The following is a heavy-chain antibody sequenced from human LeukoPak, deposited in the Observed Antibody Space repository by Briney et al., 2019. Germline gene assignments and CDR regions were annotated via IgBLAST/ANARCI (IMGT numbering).Heavy chain of an antibody. V-gene: IGHV1-2*02. D-gene: IGHD5-18*01. CDR3: ARDERGDTAVIK. CDR2: INPNSGGT. Sequence: ASVKVSCKASGYTFTGCYMHWVRQAPGQGLEWMGWINPNSGGTNYAQKFQGRVTMTRDTSISTAYMELSRLRSDDTAVYYCARDERGDTAVIKWGQGTLVTVSS. J-gene: IGHJ4*02. CDR1: GYTFTGCY.